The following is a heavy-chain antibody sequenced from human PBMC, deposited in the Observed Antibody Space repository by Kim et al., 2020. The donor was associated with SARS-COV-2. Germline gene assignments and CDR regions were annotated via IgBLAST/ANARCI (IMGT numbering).Heavy chain of an antibody. CDR1: GGSFSGYY. J-gene: IGHJ4*02. CDR2: INHSGST. V-gene: IGHV4-34*01. Sequence: SETLSLTCAVYGGSFSGYYWSWIRQPPGKGLEWIGEINHSGSTNYNPSLKGRVTISVDTSKNQFSLKLSSVTAADTAVYYCARTGIAAAGKAFDYWGQGTLVTVSS. CDR3: ARTGIAAAGKAFDY. D-gene: IGHD6-13*01.